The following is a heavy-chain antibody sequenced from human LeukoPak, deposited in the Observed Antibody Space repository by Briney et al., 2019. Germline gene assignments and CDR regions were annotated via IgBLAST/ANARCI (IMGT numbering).Heavy chain of an antibody. D-gene: IGHD2-2*01. CDR2: IKQDGSEK. Sequence: PGGSLRLSCAASGFTFSDYWMTWVRQAPGKGLEWVANIKQDGSEKYYVDSVKGRFTISRDNAKNSLYLQMNSLRAEDTAVYYCSVKPASVAFDLWGQGTMVTVSS. CDR1: GFTFSDYW. J-gene: IGHJ3*01. V-gene: IGHV3-7*01. CDR3: SVKPASVAFDL.